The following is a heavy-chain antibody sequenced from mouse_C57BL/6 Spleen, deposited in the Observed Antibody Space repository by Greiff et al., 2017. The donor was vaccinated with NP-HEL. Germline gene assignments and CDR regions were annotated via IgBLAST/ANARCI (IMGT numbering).Heavy chain of an antibody. CDR2: IYPSDSET. D-gene: IGHD3-2*02. Sequence: QVHVKQPGAELVRPGSSVKLSCKASGYTFTSYWMDWVKQRPGQGLEWIGNIYPSDSETHYNQKFKDKATLTVDKSSSTAYMQLSSLTSEDSAVYYCARSSSGYEGYYAMDYWGQGTSVTVSS. CDR3: ARSSSGYEGYYAMDY. CDR1: GYTFTSYW. J-gene: IGHJ4*01. V-gene: IGHV1-61*01.